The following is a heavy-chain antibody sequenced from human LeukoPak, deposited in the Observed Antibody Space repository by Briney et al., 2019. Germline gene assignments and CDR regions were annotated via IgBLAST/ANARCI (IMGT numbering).Heavy chain of an antibody. Sequence: GESLKISCKGSGYSINNYWIGWVRQMPGKGLEWMGIIYPADSDIRYSPSFQGQVTISADKSISTVYLQWSSLKASDTAMYYCARQEYCSGGSCYTWFDPWGQGTLDTVSS. CDR2: IYPADSDI. CDR1: GYSINNYW. V-gene: IGHV5-51*01. CDR3: ARQEYCSGGSCYTWFDP. J-gene: IGHJ5*02. D-gene: IGHD2-15*01.